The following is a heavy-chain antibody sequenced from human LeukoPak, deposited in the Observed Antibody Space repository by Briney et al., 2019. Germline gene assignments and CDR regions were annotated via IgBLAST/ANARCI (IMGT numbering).Heavy chain of an antibody. J-gene: IGHJ4*02. CDR1: GYTFTNYG. CDR2: SAYNGNT. Sequence: ASVKVPCKASGYTFTNYGFNWVRQAPGQGLEWMGNSAYNGNTNYAQKFQDRVTMTTDTSTSTAYMELRSLRSDDTAVYYCARYNSMFRGVTTSDYWGQGTLVTVSS. D-gene: IGHD3-10*01. V-gene: IGHV1-18*01. CDR3: ARYNSMFRGVTTSDY.